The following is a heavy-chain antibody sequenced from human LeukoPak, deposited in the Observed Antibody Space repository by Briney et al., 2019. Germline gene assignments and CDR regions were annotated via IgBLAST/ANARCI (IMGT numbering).Heavy chain of an antibody. CDR1: GGSISSGGYY. J-gene: IGHJ4*02. V-gene: IGHV4-61*08. CDR2: SHHSGST. Sequence: SETLSLTCTVSGGSISSGGYYWNWIRQSPGRGLEWIGFSHHSGSTDYNPSLRSRVTVSVDTSKNQFSLRLTSLTAADTAVYYCVKWNEPYFAFDYWGQGILVTVSS. CDR3: VKWNEPYFAFDY. D-gene: IGHD1-1*01.